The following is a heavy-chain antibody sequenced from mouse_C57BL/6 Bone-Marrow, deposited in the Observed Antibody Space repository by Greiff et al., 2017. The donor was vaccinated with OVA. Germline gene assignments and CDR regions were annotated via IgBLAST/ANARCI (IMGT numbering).Heavy chain of an antibody. D-gene: IGHD1-1*01. Sequence: VQLQQSGAELARPGASVKLSCKASGYTFTSYGISWVKQRTGQGLEWIGEIYPTSGNTYYNEKFKGKATLTADKSSSTAYMELRSLTAEDSAVYFCAYGRVAYWGQGTLVTVSA. CDR3: AYGRVAY. V-gene: IGHV1-81*01. CDR1: GYTFTSYG. CDR2: IYPTSGNT. J-gene: IGHJ3*01.